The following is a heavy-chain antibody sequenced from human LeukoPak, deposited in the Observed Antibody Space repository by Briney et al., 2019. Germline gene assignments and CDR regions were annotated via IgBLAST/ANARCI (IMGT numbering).Heavy chain of an antibody. D-gene: IGHD5-18*01. Sequence: GGSLRLSCAASGFTFSSYAMSCVRQAPGKGLEWVSAISGSGGSTYYADSVKGRFTISRDNSKNTLYPQMNSLRAEDTAVYYCAKDTAQGSAFDIWGQGTMVTVSS. CDR2: ISGSGGST. CDR3: AKDTAQGSAFDI. J-gene: IGHJ3*02. V-gene: IGHV3-23*01. CDR1: GFTFSSYA.